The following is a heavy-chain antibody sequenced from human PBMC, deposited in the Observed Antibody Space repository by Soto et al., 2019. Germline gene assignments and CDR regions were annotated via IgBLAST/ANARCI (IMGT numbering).Heavy chain of an antibody. CDR1: GGSISSGGYY. Sequence: SSETLSLTCTVSGGSISSGGYYWSWIRQHPGKGMEWIGYIYYGGSTYYNLSLKSRVTISVDTSKNQFSLKLSSVTAADTAVYYCARWRGEEAGYWGQGTLVTVSS. V-gene: IGHV4-31*03. CDR2: IYYGGST. CDR3: ARWRGEEAGY. J-gene: IGHJ4*02. D-gene: IGHD2-21*01.